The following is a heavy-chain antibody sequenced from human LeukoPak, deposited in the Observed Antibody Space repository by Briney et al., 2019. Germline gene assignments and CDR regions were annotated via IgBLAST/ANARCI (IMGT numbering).Heavy chain of an antibody. V-gene: IGHV3-23*01. CDR3: AKDLRTGLVVIGFDY. CDR2: ITYSGGNT. J-gene: IGHJ4*02. D-gene: IGHD3-22*01. CDR1: GFTFSSYA. Sequence: GGSLRLSCAASGFTFSSYAMSWVRQAPGKGLEWVSTITYSGGNTYYADSVKGRFTISRDNSKNTLYLQMNSLRAEDTAVYHCAKDLRTGLVVIGFDYWGQGTLVTVSS.